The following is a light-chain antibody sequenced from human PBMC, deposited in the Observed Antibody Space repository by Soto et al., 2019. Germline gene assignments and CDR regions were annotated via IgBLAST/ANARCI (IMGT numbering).Light chain of an antibody. J-gene: IGLJ1*01. Sequence: QSALTQPRSVSGSPGQSGTISCTGTSSDVGGYNYVSWYQQHPCKDPKLMIYDVSKRHSGVTDRFSGSKSGNTASLTISGLQAEDEADYYSCSYAGSYTDVFGTGTKLTVL. V-gene: IGLV2-11*01. CDR1: SSDVGGYNY. CDR2: DVS. CDR3: CSYAGSYTDV.